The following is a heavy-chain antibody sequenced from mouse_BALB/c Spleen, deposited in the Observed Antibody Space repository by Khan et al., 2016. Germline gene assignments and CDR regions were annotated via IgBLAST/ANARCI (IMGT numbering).Heavy chain of an antibody. V-gene: IGHV4-1*02. CDR3: ARRVRYSWFAY. J-gene: IGHJ3*01. CDR2: INPDSSTI. D-gene: IGHD2-14*01. Sequence: EVKLLESGGGLVQPGGSLKFSCAASGFDFSRYWMSWVRQAPGKGLEWIGEINPDSSTINYTPSLKDTFIISRDNAKNMLYMQMSKVRSEDTALYYGARRVRYSWFAYWGQGTLFTVSA. CDR1: GFDFSRYW.